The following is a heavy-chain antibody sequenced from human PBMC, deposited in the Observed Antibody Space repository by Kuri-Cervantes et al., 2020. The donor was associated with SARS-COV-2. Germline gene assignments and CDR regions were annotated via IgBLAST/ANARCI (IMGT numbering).Heavy chain of an antibody. CDR1: RFPFSSYW. V-gene: IGHV3-7*03. D-gene: IGHD6-13*01. Sequence: GESLKISCAASRFPFSSYWMSWVRQAPGKGLEWVANIKEDGSERYYVDSVKGRFTISRDNAKNSLYLQMNNQRAEDTAVYYCARFVIGRAISTAGPGFFDYWGQGTLVTVSS. CDR2: IKEDGSER. CDR3: ARFVIGRAISTAGPGFFDY. J-gene: IGHJ4*02.